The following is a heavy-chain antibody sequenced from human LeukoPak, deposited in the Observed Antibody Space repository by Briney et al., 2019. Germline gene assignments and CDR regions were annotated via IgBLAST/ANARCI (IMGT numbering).Heavy chain of an antibody. V-gene: IGHV4-34*01. CDR1: GGSFSGHY. CDR2: INHSGST. J-gene: IGHJ6*03. D-gene: IGHD6-13*01. CDR3: ARGRGVSSWYLYYYMDV. Sequence: SETLSLTCAVYGGSFSGHYWSWIRQPPGKGLEWIGEINHSGSTNYNPSLKSRVTISVDTSKNQFSLKLSSVTAADTAVYYCARGRGVSSWYLYYYMDVWGKGTTVTVSS.